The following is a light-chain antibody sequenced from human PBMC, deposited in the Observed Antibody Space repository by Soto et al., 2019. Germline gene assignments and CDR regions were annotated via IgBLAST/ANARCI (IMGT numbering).Light chain of an antibody. Sequence: DVQMTLSPSSLSASVGDRVTITCQASQDISNYLNWYQQKPGKAPKLLIYDASNLETGVPSRFSGSGSGTDFTFTISSLQPEDIATYYCQQYDNLPITFGQGTRLEIK. J-gene: IGKJ5*01. CDR3: QQYDNLPIT. CDR1: QDISNY. V-gene: IGKV1-33*01. CDR2: DAS.